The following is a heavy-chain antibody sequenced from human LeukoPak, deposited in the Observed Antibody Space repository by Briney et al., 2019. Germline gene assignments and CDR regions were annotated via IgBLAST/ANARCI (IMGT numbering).Heavy chain of an antibody. CDR3: ARGASAVAGTGFNWFDP. V-gene: IGHV1-69*05. CDR2: IIPIFGTA. J-gene: IGHJ5*02. Sequence: ASVKVSCKASGGTFSSYAISWVRQAPGQGLEWMGGIIPIFGTANYAQKFQGRVTITTDESTSTAYMEPSSLRSEDTAVYYCARGASAVAGTGFNWFDPWGQGTLVTVSS. CDR1: GGTFSSYA. D-gene: IGHD6-19*01.